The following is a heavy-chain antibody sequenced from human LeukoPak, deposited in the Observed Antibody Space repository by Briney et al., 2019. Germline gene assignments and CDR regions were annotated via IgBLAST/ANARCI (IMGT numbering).Heavy chain of an antibody. D-gene: IGHD3-3*01. Sequence: GGSLRLSCATSGFTFGVYYMSWIRQAPGKGPEWLSYISSSSTIYYADSVKGRFTISRDNAKNSLYLQMNSLRAEDTAVYYCARPHLGITIFDYWGQGTPVTVSS. CDR3: ARPHLGITIFDY. CDR1: GFTFGVYY. J-gene: IGHJ4*02. CDR2: ISSSSTI. V-gene: IGHV3-11*01.